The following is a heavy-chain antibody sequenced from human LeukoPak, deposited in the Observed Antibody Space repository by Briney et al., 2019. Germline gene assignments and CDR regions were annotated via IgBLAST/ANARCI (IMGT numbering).Heavy chain of an antibody. V-gene: IGHV3-30*02. J-gene: IGHJ4*02. CDR3: AKAYSYFDH. D-gene: IGHD4-11*01. Sequence: PGGSLRLSXAASGFTFSSYDMHWVRQAPGKGLEWVAFIRYDGSNTYYADSVKGRFTISRDNSKNTLFLQMNSLTAEDTAVYYCAKAYSYFDHWGQGTLVTVSS. CDR1: GFTFSSYD. CDR2: IRYDGSNT.